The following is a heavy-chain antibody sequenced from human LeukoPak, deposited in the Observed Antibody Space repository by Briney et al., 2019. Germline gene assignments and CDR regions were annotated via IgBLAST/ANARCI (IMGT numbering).Heavy chain of an antibody. CDR2: INPKNGDT. Sequence: ASVKVSCKASVNTFTAFYIHWVRQAPGQGLEWMGWINPKNGDTNYAQKFQGRVTMTRDTSISTAYMELNRLRSDDTAIYYCARVGYCSTTSCSPTRWFDPWGQGTLVTVSS. CDR3: ARVGYCSTTSCSPTRWFDP. D-gene: IGHD2-2*01. V-gene: IGHV1-2*02. J-gene: IGHJ5*02. CDR1: VNTFTAFY.